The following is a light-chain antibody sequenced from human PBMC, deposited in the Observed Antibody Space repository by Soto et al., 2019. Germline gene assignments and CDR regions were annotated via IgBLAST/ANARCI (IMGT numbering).Light chain of an antibody. Sequence: QSALTQPASVSGSPGQSITISCTGTSSDVGYYNYVSWYQQYPGKAPKLVIYEVTNRPSGISDRFSGSKSGNTASLTISGLQAEDEADYFCSSYTTTSTRVFGGGTKVTVL. CDR2: EVT. J-gene: IGLJ3*02. V-gene: IGLV2-14*01. CDR1: SSDVGYYNY. CDR3: SSYTTTSTRV.